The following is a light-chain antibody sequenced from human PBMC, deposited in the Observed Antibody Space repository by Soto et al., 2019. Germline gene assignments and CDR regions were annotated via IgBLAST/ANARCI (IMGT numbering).Light chain of an antibody. V-gene: IGKV3-20*01. J-gene: IGKJ1*01. Sequence: PGRRVVRSCRASQSVSNYLAWSQHRPGQAPRLLIYGASSRATGIPDRFSGSGSGTDFTLTISRLEPEDFAVYYCQQYGSSGTFGQGTKVDIK. CDR1: QSVSNY. CDR3: QQYGSSGT. CDR2: GAS.